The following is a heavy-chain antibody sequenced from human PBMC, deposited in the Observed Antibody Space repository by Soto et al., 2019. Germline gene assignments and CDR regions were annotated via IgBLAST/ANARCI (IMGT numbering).Heavy chain of an antibody. CDR1: GGSISSYY. Sequence: PSETLSLTCTISGGSISSYYWSWIRQPPGKGLEWIGYIYYSGNTNYNPSLKSRVTISVDTSKNQFSLKLTSVTAADTAVYYCESLRAGYWGQGTLVTVSS. CDR3: ESLRAGY. J-gene: IGHJ4*02. CDR2: IYYSGNT. V-gene: IGHV4-59*01.